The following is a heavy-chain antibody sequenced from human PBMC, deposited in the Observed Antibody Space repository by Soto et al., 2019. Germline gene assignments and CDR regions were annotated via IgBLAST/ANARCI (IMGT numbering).Heavy chain of an antibody. J-gene: IGHJ4*02. V-gene: IGHV3-23*01. D-gene: IGHD5-18*01. CDR3: AKDLGGLGAYSYGYSDY. CDR1: GFTFSSYA. Sequence: SLRLSCAASGFTFSSYAMSWVRQAPGKGLEWVSAISGSGGSTYYADSVKGRFTISRDNSKNTLYLQMNSLRAEDTAVYYCAKDLGGLGAYSYGYSDYSGQGTLVTVPS. CDR2: ISGSGGST.